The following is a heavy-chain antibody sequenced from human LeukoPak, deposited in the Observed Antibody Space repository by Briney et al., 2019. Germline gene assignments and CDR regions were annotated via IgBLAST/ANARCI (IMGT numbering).Heavy chain of an antibody. CDR1: GFTFSSYS. J-gene: IGHJ6*03. Sequence: GGSLRLSCAASGFTFSSYSMNWVRQAPGKGLEWVSSISSSSSYIYYADSVKGRFTIPRDNAKNSLYLQMNSLRAEDTAVYYCARGYYDFWRNYYYYYMDVWGKGTTVTVSS. CDR2: ISSSSSYI. D-gene: IGHD3-3*01. CDR3: ARGYYDFWRNYYYYYMDV. V-gene: IGHV3-21*01.